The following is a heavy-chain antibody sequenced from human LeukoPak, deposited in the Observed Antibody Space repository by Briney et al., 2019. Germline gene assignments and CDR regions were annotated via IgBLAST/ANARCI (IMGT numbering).Heavy chain of an antibody. CDR2: INSDGSST. Sequence: GGSLRLSCAASGFTFSSYWMHWVRQAPGKGLVWVSRINSDGSSTSYADSVKGRFTISRDNAKNTLYLQMNSLRAEDTGVYYCARDWSTVVTHDAFDIWGQGTMVTVSS. CDR3: ARDWSTVVTHDAFDI. V-gene: IGHV3-74*01. J-gene: IGHJ3*02. D-gene: IGHD4-23*01. CDR1: GFTFSSYW.